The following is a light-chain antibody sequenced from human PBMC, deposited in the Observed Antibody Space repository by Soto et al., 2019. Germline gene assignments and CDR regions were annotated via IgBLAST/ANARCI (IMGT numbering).Light chain of an antibody. V-gene: IGKV1-12*01. CDR1: QGISSW. CDR3: QKYNGALWA. CDR2: GAS. Sequence: DIQMTQSPSSVSASVGDRVTITCRASQGISSWLAWYQQKPGKAPKLLIFGASSLQTGVPSRFSGSGSGTDFTLTISSLQPEDFATYYCQKYNGALWAFGQGTKVEIK. J-gene: IGKJ1*01.